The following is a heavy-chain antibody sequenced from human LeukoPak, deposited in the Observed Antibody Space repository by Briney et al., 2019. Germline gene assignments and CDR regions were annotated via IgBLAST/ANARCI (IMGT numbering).Heavy chain of an antibody. V-gene: IGHV4-59*01. CDR3: ARGGLSGSYYRGGWFDP. D-gene: IGHD1-26*01. Sequence: PSETLSLTCTVSGGSISSYYWSWIRQPPGKGLEWIGYIYYSGSTNYNPSLKSRVTISVDTSKNQFSLKLSSVTAADTAVYYCARGGLSGSYYRGGWFDPWGQGTLVTVSS. CDR2: IYYSGST. J-gene: IGHJ5*02. CDR1: GGSISSYY.